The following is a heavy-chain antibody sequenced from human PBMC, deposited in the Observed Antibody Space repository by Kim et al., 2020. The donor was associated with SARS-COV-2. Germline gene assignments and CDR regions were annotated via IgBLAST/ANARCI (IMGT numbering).Heavy chain of an antibody. V-gene: IGHV1-3*01. CDR3: ARAPVSGYYYYYGMDV. J-gene: IGHJ6*02. Sequence: KCQGRVTITRDTSASTAYMELSSLRSEDTAVYYCARAPVSGYYYYYGMDVWGQGTTVTVSS. D-gene: IGHD5-12*01.